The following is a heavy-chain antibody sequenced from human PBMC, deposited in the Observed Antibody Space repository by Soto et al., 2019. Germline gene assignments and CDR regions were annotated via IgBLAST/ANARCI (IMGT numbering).Heavy chain of an antibody. CDR1: GYTFTSHG. D-gene: IGHD1-26*01. J-gene: IGHJ5*02. CDR2: ISVYNGNR. CDR3: ARVVGALGHWFDP. Sequence: QVQLVQSGAEVKKPGASVKVSCKASGYTFTSHGISWVRQAPGQGLEWMGRISVYNGNRNSAQKLQGRVTMTAVTSTSTAYMELRSRRSDGSAVYYCARVVGALGHWFDPWGQGTLVTVSS. V-gene: IGHV1-18*01.